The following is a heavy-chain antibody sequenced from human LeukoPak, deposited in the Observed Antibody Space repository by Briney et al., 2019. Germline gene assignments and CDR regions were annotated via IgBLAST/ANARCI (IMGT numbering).Heavy chain of an antibody. D-gene: IGHD2-21*01. CDR2: ISSSGGRT. V-gene: IGHV3-23*01. CDR1: GFTFSGYA. Sequence: PGGSLRLSCAASGFTFSGYAMSWVRQAPGKGLEWVSAISSSGGRTYYADSVKGRFTISRDNSKNTLYLQMNSLRAEDTAVYYCAKDIVVVPPATFFDYWGQGTLVTVSS. J-gene: IGHJ4*02. CDR3: AKDIVVVPPATFFDY.